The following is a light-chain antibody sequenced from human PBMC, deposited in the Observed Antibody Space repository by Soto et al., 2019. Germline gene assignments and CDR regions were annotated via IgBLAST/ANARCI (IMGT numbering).Light chain of an antibody. CDR1: QGISSY. V-gene: IGKV1-8*01. J-gene: IGKJ4*01. Sequence: AIRMTQSPSSLSASTGDRVTITCRASQGISSYLAWYQQKPGKAPKLLIYAASTLQSGVPSRFSGSGSGTDFTLTISCLQSEDFATYYCPQYYSYPPLTFGGGTKVELK. CDR3: PQYYSYPPLT. CDR2: AAS.